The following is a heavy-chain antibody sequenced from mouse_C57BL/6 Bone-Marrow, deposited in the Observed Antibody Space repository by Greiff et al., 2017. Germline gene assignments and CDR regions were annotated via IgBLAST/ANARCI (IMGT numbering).Heavy chain of an antibody. J-gene: IGHJ4*01. CDR1: GYTFTSYW. Sequence: QVQLKQPGAELVKPGASVKLSCKASGYTFTSYWMQWVKQRPGQGLAWIGEIDPSDSYTNYNQKFKGKATLTVDTSSSTAYMQLSSLTSEDSAVYYWARSAMDYWGQGTSVTVSS. V-gene: IGHV1-50*01. CDR3: ARSAMDY. CDR2: IDPSDSYT.